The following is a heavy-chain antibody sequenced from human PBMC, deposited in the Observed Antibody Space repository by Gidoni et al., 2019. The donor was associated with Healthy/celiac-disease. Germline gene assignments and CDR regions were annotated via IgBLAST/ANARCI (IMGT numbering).Heavy chain of an antibody. CDR2: ISYYGRNK. CDR1: GFPVSSYG. CDR3: ASLAAAGPFDY. V-gene: IGHV3-30*03. J-gene: IGHJ4*02. Sequence: QVQLVESGGGVVEPGRSRRLSCAASGFPVSSYGMHLVRQAPVKGLEWVAVISYYGRNKYYADSVKGRFTISRDNSKNTLYLQMNSLRAEDTAVYYCASLAAAGPFDYWGQGTLVTVSS. D-gene: IGHD6-13*01.